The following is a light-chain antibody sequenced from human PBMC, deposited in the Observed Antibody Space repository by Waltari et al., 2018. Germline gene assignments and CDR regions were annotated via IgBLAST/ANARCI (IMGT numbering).Light chain of an antibody. CDR2: GAS. J-gene: IGKJ1*01. CDR1: QRVSSND. V-gene: IGKV3-20*01. Sequence: EIVLTQSPGTLSLSPGERATLSCRASQRVSSNDLAWYQQKPGQAPRLLIYGASSRATGIPARFSGSGSGTDFTLTISGLEPADFAVYYCQQYSSSPLTFGQGTKVE. CDR3: QQYSSSPLT.